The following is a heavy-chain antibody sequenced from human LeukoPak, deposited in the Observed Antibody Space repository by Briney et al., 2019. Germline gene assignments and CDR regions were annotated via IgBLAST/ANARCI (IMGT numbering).Heavy chain of an antibody. CDR1: GFTFSSYW. CDR3: ARDKDYGGNSDYFDY. Sequence: GGSLRLSCAASGFTFSSYWMSWVRQAPGKGLEWVANIKQDGSEKYYVDSVKGRFTISRDNAKNSLYLQMNSLRAEDTAVYYCARDKDYGGNSDYFDYWGQGTLVTASS. V-gene: IGHV3-7*01. CDR2: IKQDGSEK. D-gene: IGHD4-23*01. J-gene: IGHJ4*02.